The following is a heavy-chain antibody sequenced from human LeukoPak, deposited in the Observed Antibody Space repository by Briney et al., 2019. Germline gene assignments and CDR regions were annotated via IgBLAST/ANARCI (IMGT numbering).Heavy chain of an antibody. J-gene: IGHJ4*02. V-gene: IGHV3-53*05. Sequence: GGSLRLSCAASGFTVSNNYMSWVRQTPGKGLEWVSVIYVGGSAYYADSVKGRFTISRDDSKNTLYLQMNSLRAEDSAVYYCARNLYQGDSCSGHWGQGTLVTVSS. CDR3: ARNLYQGDSCSGH. CDR1: GFTVSNNY. D-gene: IGHD6-6*01. CDR2: IYVGGSA.